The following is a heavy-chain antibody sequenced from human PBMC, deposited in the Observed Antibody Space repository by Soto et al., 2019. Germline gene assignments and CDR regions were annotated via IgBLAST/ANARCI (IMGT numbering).Heavy chain of an antibody. D-gene: IGHD3-10*01. CDR3: AREPPPQRVRGPIQYYFDY. CDR2: IWYDGSNK. Sequence: GGSLRLSCAASGFTFSSYGMHWVRQAPGKGLEWVAVIWYDGSNKYYADSVKGRFTISRDNSKNTLYLQMNSLRAEDTAVYYCAREPPPQRVRGPIQYYFDYWGQGTLVTVSS. V-gene: IGHV3-33*01. CDR1: GFTFSSYG. J-gene: IGHJ4*02.